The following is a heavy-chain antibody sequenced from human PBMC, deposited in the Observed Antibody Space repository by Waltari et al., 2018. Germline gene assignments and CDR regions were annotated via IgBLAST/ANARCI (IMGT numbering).Heavy chain of an antibody. V-gene: IGHV1-2*06. CDR3: ARSGGGTTTFGVAE. CDR2: INPNSGDT. J-gene: IGHJ4*02. CDR1: GYLFPNFP. D-gene: IGHD3-3*01. Sequence: QVQLVQSGAEVKKSGASVKVSCTTSGYLFPNFPIHWVRQAPGQGLEWMGRINPNSGDTIYAQRFQGRVTMTGDTSITTAYMELTGLRSDDTAVYYCARSGGGTTTFGVAEWGQGSLVTVSS.